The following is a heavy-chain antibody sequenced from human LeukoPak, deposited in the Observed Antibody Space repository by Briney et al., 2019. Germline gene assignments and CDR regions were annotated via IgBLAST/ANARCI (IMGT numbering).Heavy chain of an antibody. D-gene: IGHD3-10*01. V-gene: IGHV3-53*01. CDR3: ANDIVRGPFDY. CDR1: GFTVSSNY. J-gene: IGHJ4*02. CDR2: IYSGGST. Sequence: GGYLRLSCAASGFTVSSNYMSWVRQAPGKGLEWVSVIYSGGSTYYADSVKGRFTISGDNSKNTLYLQMNSLRAEDTAVYYCANDIVRGPFDYWGQGTLVTVSS.